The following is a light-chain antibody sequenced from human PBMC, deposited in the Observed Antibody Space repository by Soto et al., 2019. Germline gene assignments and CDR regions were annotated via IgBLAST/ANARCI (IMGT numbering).Light chain of an antibody. J-gene: IGKJ1*01. Sequence: EIVLTQSPVTLSLSPGERATLSCRASQSVSSSYLAWYQQKPGRAPRLLIYGASSRATGIPDRFSGSGSGTEFTLTISSLQSDDFATYYCQHYNSYSEAFGQGTKVDIK. CDR2: GAS. V-gene: IGKV3-20*01. CDR3: QHYNSYSEA. CDR1: QSVSSSY.